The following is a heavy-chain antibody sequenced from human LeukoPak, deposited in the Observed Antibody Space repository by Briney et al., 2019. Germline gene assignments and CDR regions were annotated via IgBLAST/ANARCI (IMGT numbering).Heavy chain of an antibody. Sequence: SETLSLTCTVSGYSINSYYWSWIRQPPGQGLEWIGSFYHSGSTNYNPSLKSRVTISVDASKNQFSLKLSSVTAADTAVYYCARGSGSATVPPFDIWGQGTMVAVSS. CDR2: FYHSGST. CDR3: ARGSGSATVPPFDI. CDR1: GYSINSYY. D-gene: IGHD4-17*01. J-gene: IGHJ3*02. V-gene: IGHV4-59*01.